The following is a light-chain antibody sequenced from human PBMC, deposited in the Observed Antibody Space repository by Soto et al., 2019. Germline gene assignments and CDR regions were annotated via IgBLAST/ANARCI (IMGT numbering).Light chain of an antibody. CDR2: DVS. J-gene: IGLJ1*01. Sequence: QSALAQPRSVSGSPGQSVTISCAGTSSDVGGYNYVSWYQQHPGKAPTLMIYDVSKRPSGVPDRFSGSKSGNTASLTISGLQAEDEADYYCCSYAGRYTYIFGTGTKVTV. CDR3: CSYAGRYTYI. CDR1: SSDVGGYNY. V-gene: IGLV2-11*01.